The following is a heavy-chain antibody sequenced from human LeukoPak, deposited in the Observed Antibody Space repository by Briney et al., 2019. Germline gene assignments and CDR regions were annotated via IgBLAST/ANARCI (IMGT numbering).Heavy chain of an antibody. CDR3: AKDTPLFHHYYGIDV. J-gene: IGHJ6*02. V-gene: IGHV3-43*02. CDR2: ISGDGTIS. Sequence: GALRLSCAASGLNLDAYAMHWVRQAPGKGLEWVSLISGDGTISYYADSVKGRFTISRDNSKNSLFLEMNSLRSEDTALYYCAKDTPLFHHYYGIDVWGQGTTVTVSS. CDR1: GLNLDAYA.